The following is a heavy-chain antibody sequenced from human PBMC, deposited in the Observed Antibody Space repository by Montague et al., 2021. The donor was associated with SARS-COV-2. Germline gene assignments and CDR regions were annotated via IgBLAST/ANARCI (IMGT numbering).Heavy chain of an antibody. CDR3: ARKEMKYSSIWSTGGNWFDP. D-gene: IGHD6-13*01. Sequence: SETLSLTCTVPGGSITSSSYYWGWIRQPPGKGLVWLGCIYYSGSXYYXPCLKSRVTISVDTSKNQFSLKLSSATAADTAVYYCARKEMKYSSIWSTGGNWFDPWGQGTLVTVSS. V-gene: IGHV4-39*01. CDR1: GGSITSSSYY. J-gene: IGHJ5*02. CDR2: IYYSGSX.